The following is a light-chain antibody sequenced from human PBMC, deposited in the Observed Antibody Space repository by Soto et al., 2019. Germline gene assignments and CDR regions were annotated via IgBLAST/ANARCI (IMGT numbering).Light chain of an antibody. CDR2: EFS. CDR3: SSFAGNNNLV. CDR1: SSDVGGYNY. Sequence: QSALTQPPSASGSPGQSVTISCTGTSSDVGGYNYVSWYQQHPGKAPKLMISEFSKRPSGVPDRLSGSKSGNTAPLTVSGRQAEDEADYYCSSFAGNNNLVFGGGTKLTV. V-gene: IGLV2-8*01. J-gene: IGLJ2*01.